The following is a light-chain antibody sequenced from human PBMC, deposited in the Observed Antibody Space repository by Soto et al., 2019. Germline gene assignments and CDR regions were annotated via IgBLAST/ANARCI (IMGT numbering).Light chain of an antibody. CDR1: QSISSW. V-gene: IGKV1-5*01. Sequence: DIQMTQSPSTLSASVGDRVTITCRASQSISSWLAWYQQKPGKAPKLLIYDASSLESGVPSRFSGSGSGTEVTLTISSLKPDDCATDYGQQYQSYSRTFGQGTKVDIK. CDR3: QQYQSYSRT. J-gene: IGKJ1*01. CDR2: DAS.